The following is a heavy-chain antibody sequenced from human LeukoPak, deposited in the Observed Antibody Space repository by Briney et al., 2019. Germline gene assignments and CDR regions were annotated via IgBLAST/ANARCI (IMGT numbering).Heavy chain of an antibody. Sequence: SETLSLTCTVSGGSISSYYWSWIRQPAGKGLEWIGRIYTSGSTNYNPSLKSRVTMSVDTSKNQFSLKLSSVTAADTAVYYCARDIDYGDPNWFDPWGQGTLITVSS. CDR1: GGSISSYY. CDR3: ARDIDYGDPNWFDP. CDR2: IYTSGST. D-gene: IGHD4-17*01. V-gene: IGHV4-4*07. J-gene: IGHJ5*02.